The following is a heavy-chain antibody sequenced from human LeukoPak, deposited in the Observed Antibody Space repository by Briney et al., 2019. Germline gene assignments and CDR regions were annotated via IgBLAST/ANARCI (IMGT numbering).Heavy chain of an antibody. V-gene: IGHV4-59*01. D-gene: IGHD1-26*01. CDR2: IYYSGST. J-gene: IGHJ4*02. Sequence: PSETLSLTCTVSGGSISSYYWSWIRQPPGKGLEWIGYIYYSGSTNCNPSLKSRVTISVDTSKNQFSLKLSSVTAADTAVYYCARVRYSGSYNYFDYWGQGTLVTVSS. CDR3: ARVRYSGSYNYFDY. CDR1: GGSISSYY.